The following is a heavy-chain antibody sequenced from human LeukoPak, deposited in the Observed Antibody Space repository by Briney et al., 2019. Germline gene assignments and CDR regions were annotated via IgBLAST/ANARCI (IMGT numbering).Heavy chain of an antibody. D-gene: IGHD3-10*01. CDR1: GGSFSGYY. CDR2: INHSGST. CDR3: ARVRGVSGP. V-gene: IGHV4-34*01. J-gene: IGHJ4*02. Sequence: KTSETLSLTCAVYGGSFSGYYWSWIRQPPGKGLEWVGEINHSGSTNYNPSLKSRVTISVDTSKNQFSLKLSSVTAAGTAVYYCARVRGVSGPWGQGTLVTVSS.